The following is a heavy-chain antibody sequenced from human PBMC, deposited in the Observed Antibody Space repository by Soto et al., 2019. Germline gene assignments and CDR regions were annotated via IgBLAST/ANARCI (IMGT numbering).Heavy chain of an antibody. V-gene: IGHV1-2*02. CDR3: ARERGYCSSSTCYSYALDV. J-gene: IGHJ6*02. D-gene: IGHD2-2*01. CDR1: GYTFTDNH. Sequence: ASVKVSCKASGYTFTDNHIHWVRQAPGQGLEWVGWINPNSDSTDYAQKFQGRVTMTRDTSISTAYMEVSRLRSDDTAVYYCARERGYCSSSTCYSYALDVWGQGTTVTVSS. CDR2: INPNSDST.